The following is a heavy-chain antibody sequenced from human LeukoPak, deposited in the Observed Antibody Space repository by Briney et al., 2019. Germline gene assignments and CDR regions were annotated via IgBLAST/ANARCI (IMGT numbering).Heavy chain of an antibody. D-gene: IGHD4-17*01. J-gene: IGHJ2*01. CDR3: ARDGFPGAVTQNEGWWFFDL. V-gene: IGHV3-30*03. Sequence: PGRSLRLSCVASGFTFSSHGIEWVRQAPGKGLEWVAVISNDGSNKFYADSVKGRFTISRDNSKNTLYLQMNSLRAEDTAVYFCARDGFPGAVTQNEGWWFFDLWGRGTLVTVSS. CDR1: GFTFSSHG. CDR2: ISNDGSNK.